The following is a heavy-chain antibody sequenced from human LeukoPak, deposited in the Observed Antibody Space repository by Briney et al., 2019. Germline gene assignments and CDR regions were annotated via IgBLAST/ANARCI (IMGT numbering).Heavy chain of an antibody. CDR3: AKRESTSGRGFDP. Sequence: GGSLRLSCAAPGFTFSNYAMRWVRQAPGKGLEWVSGISGSGDSTYYADSVKGRFTISRDNSKNTPYLQMNSLRAEDTAVYYCAKRESTSGRGFDPWGQGTLVTVSS. CDR1: GFTFSNYA. CDR2: ISGSGDST. V-gene: IGHV3-23*01. D-gene: IGHD2-2*01. J-gene: IGHJ5*02.